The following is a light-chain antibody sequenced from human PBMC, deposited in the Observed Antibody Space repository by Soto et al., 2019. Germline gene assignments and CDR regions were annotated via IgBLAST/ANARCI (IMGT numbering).Light chain of an antibody. CDR2: AAS. J-gene: IGKJ4*01. CDR1: QSISSY. CDR3: QQSYSTPGT. Sequence: DIQMTQSPSSLSASVGDRVTITCRASQSISSYLTWYQQKPGNAPKLLIYAASSLQSGVPSRFSGSGSGTDFTLTISSLQPEDFATYYCQQSYSTPGTFGGGTKVEIK. V-gene: IGKV1-39*01.